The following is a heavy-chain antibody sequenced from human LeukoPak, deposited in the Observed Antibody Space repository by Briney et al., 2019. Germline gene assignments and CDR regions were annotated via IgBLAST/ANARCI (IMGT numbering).Heavy chain of an antibody. J-gene: IGHJ4*02. CDR1: GYTFTSYD. Sequence: VASVKVSCKASGYTFTSYDINWVRQATGQGLEWMGWMNPNSGSTGYAQKLQGRVTITRNTSISTAYMGLSGLRSEDTAVYYCARGRSTGYPYYFEYWGQGTLVTVSS. V-gene: IGHV1-8*03. CDR3: ARGRSTGYPYYFEY. D-gene: IGHD5-12*01. CDR2: MNPNSGST.